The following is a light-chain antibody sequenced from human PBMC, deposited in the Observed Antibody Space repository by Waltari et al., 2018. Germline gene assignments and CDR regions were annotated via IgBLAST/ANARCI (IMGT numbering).Light chain of an antibody. J-gene: IGLJ3*02. V-gene: IGLV1-51*02. CDR3: GTWDSSLSAGV. CDR1: RSHFGHNN. CDR2: ENN. Sequence: QSVLTQPPSVSAAPGQKATIPCPGSRSHFGHNNVSWYQQLPGTAPKLLIYENNKRPSGIPDRFSGSKSGTSATLGITGLQTGDEADYYCGTWDSSLSAGVFGGGTKLTVL.